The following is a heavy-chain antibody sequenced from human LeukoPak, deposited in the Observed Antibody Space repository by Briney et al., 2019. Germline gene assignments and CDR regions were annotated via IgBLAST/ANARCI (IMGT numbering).Heavy chain of an antibody. CDR2: IYPGDSDT. J-gene: IGHJ5*02. Sequence: GESLKISCKGSGYSFTSYWIGWVRQPPGKGLEWMGIIYPGDSDTRYSPSFQGQVTISADKSISTAYLQWSSLKASDTATYYCARLIRPYCSSTSCPNNWFDPWGQGTLVTVSS. V-gene: IGHV5-51*01. CDR1: GYSFTSYW. CDR3: ARLIRPYCSSTSCPNNWFDP. D-gene: IGHD2-2*01.